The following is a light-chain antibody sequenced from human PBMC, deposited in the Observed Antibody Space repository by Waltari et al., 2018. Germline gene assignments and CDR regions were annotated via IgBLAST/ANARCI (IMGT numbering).Light chain of an antibody. CDR2: VNSDGSH. Sequence: QLVLTQSPSVSASLGASVKLTCTLSSGHSSNIIAWLQQQPGKGPRFLMKVNSDGSHTKGDDIPVRFSGASAGAERYLTIADLQSEGEAEYYYETGGHGTWVIGVGTKVTVL. CDR3: ETGGHGTWV. V-gene: IGLV4-69*01. J-gene: IGLJ3*02. CDR1: SGHSSNI.